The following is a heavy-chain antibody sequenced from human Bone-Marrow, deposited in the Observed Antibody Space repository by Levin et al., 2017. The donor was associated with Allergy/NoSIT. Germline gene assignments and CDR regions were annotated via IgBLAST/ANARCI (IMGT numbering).Heavy chain of an antibody. CDR1: GGSISSGGYS. Sequence: LRLSCAVSGGSISSGGYSWSWIRQPPGKGLEWIGYIYHSGSTYYNPSLKSRVTISVDRSKNQFSLKLSSVTAADTAVYYCARVTHDGYSSGWARWYFDYWGQGTLVTVSS. D-gene: IGHD6-19*01. J-gene: IGHJ4*02. CDR2: IYHSGST. V-gene: IGHV4-30-2*01. CDR3: ARVTHDGYSSGWARWYFDY.